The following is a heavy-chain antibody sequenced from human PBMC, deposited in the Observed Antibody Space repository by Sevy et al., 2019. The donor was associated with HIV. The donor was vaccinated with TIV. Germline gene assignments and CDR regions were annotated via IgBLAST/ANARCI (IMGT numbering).Heavy chain of an antibody. CDR3: ARERGTYYDTSGYPYLLEAGFDY. Sequence: GGSLRLSCVASEFPFNYYATNWVRQAPGKGLEWILYINSDSDTMYYGDSVKGRFTISRDNAKNSLYLQMNSLRDEDTAVYYCARERGTYYDTSGYPYLLEAGFDYWGQGTLVTVSS. CDR1: EFPFNYYA. J-gene: IGHJ4*02. CDR2: INSDSDTM. D-gene: IGHD3-22*01. V-gene: IGHV3-48*02.